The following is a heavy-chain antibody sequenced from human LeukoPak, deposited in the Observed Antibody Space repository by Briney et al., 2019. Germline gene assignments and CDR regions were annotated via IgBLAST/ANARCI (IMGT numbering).Heavy chain of an antibody. CDR2: INHSGST. CDR1: GGSFSGYY. CDR3: ARGWRRIAVAGYFDY. Sequence: SETLSLTCAVYGGSFSGYYWSWIRQPPGKGLEWIGEINHSGSTNYNPSLKSRVTISVDTSKNQFSLKLSSVTAADTAVYYCARGWRRIAVAGYFDYWGQGTLVTVSS. D-gene: IGHD6-19*01. J-gene: IGHJ4*02. V-gene: IGHV4-34*01.